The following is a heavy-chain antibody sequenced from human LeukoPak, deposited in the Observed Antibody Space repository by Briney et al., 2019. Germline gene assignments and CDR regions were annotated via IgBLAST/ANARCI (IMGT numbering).Heavy chain of an antibody. CDR1: GFTFSGSA. Sequence: GGSLRLSCAASGFTFSGSAMHWVRQASGKGLEWVGRIRSKANSYATAYAASVKGRFTISRDDSKNTAYLQMNSLKTEETAVYYCTRHSIGDAAMVSHDYWGQGTLVTVSS. D-gene: IGHD5-18*01. CDR3: TRHSIGDAAMVSHDY. CDR2: IRSKANSYAT. V-gene: IGHV3-73*01. J-gene: IGHJ4*02.